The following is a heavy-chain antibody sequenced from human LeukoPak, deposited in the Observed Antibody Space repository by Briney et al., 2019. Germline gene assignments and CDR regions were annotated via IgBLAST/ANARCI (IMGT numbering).Heavy chain of an antibody. CDR2: IIPIFGTA. J-gene: IGHJ6*03. V-gene: IGHV1-69*05. CDR1: GGTFSSYA. D-gene: IGHD6-6*01. Sequence: SVKVSCKASGGTFSSYAISWVRQAPGQGLEWMGGIIPIFGTANYAQKLQGRVTITMDESTSTAYMELSSLRSEDTAVYYCARALRIAARPEYYYYMDVWGKGTTVTVSS. CDR3: ARALRIAARPEYYYYMDV.